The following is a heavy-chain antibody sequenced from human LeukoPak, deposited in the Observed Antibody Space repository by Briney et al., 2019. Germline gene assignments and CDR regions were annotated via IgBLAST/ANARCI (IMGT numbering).Heavy chain of an antibody. CDR3: ASLRYCSSTSYSNGYYYYGMDV. D-gene: IGHD2-2*01. J-gene: IGHJ6*04. CDR2: INHSGST. V-gene: IGHV4-34*01. Sequence: SETLSLTCAVYGGSFSGYYWSWIRQPPGKGLEWIGEINHSGSTNYNPSLKSRVTISVDTSKNQFSLKLSSVTAADTAVYYCASLRYCSSTSYSNGYYYYGMDVWGKGTTVTVSS. CDR1: GGSFSGYY.